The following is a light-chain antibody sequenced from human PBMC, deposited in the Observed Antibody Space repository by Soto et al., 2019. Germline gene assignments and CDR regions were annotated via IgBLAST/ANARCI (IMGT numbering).Light chain of an antibody. CDR3: QTWDTGIRV. Sequence: QLVLTQSPSASASLGASVKLTCTLSSGYSNYVIAWHQQQPEKGPRYLMKLNSDGSHSKGDGIPDRFSGSSSGAERYLTISSLQSEDEADYYCQTWDTGIRVFGGGTKLTV. J-gene: IGLJ2*01. CDR2: LNSDGSH. CDR1: SGYSNYV. V-gene: IGLV4-69*01.